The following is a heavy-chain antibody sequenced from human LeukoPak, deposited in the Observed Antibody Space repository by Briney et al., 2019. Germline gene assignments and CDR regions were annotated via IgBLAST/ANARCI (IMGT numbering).Heavy chain of an antibody. J-gene: IGHJ3*02. D-gene: IGHD2-2*02. V-gene: IGHV3-33*01. CDR1: GFTFSSYG. CDR2: IWYDGSNK. CDR3: ARDALDIVVVPAAIWAPHHDAFDI. Sequence: GGSLRLSCAASGFTFSSYGMHWVRQAPGKGLEWVAVIWYDGSNKYYADSVKGRFTISRDNSKNTLYLQMNSLRAEDTAVYYCARDALDIVVVPAAIWAPHHDAFDIWGQGPMVTVSS.